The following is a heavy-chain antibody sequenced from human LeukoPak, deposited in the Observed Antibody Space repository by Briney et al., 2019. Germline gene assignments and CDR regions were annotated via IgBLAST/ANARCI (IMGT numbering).Heavy chain of an antibody. CDR3: ARVSGLGMNEYYQH. D-gene: IGHD3-10*01. CDR2: INNEGTTI. CDR1: GLTFSNSW. V-gene: IGHV3-74*01. Sequence: GGTLRLSCEASGLTFSNSWMHWVRQAPGKGLVWVSRINNEGTTISYADSVKGRFTISRDNAKNTLYLQMNSLRAEDTAVYYCARVSGLGMNEYYQHWGQGTLVTVAS. J-gene: IGHJ1*01.